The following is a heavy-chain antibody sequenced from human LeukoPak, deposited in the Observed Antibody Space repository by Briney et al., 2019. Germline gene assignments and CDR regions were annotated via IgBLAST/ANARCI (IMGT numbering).Heavy chain of an antibody. Sequence: PSETLSLTCTVSGGSISSYYWSWIRQAPGEGLEWIGYIQNSGSTNYNPSLKSRVTISVDTSRNQFSLRLSSVTAADTAVYYCARGYVMVDYWGQGTLVTVSS. CDR1: GGSISSYY. D-gene: IGHD2-15*01. CDR2: IQNSGST. V-gene: IGHV4-59*01. CDR3: ARGYVMVDY. J-gene: IGHJ4*02.